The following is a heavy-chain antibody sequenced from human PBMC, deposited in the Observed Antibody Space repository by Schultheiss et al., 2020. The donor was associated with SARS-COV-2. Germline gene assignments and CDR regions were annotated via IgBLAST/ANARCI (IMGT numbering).Heavy chain of an antibody. Sequence: GESLKISCAASGFTFSNAWMSWVRQAPGKGLEWVAVISYDGSNKYYADSVKGRLTISRENSKNTLYMEMNSLRAEDTAVYYCARDSAAGIGSCMDVWGQGTTVTVSS. D-gene: IGHD6-13*01. J-gene: IGHJ6*02. V-gene: IGHV3-30*01. CDR2: ISYDGSNK. CDR3: ARDSAAGIGSCMDV. CDR1: GFTFSNAW.